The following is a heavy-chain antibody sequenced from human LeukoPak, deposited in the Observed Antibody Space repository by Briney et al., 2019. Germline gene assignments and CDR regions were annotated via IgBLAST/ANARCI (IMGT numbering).Heavy chain of an antibody. J-gene: IGHJ4*02. Sequence: GGSLRLSCAASGFTFSSYAMSWVRQAPGKGLEWVSAISGSGGSTYYADSVKGRFTISRDNSKNTLYLQMNSLRAEDTAVYYGANTGRRGCSSTSCYDYWGQGTLVTVSS. V-gene: IGHV3-23*01. CDR1: GFTFSSYA. CDR3: ANTGRRGCSSTSCYDY. D-gene: IGHD2-2*01. CDR2: ISGSGGST.